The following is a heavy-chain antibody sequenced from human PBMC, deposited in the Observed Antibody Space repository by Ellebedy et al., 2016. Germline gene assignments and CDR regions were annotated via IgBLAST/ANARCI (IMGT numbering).Heavy chain of an antibody. D-gene: IGHD1-26*01. CDR3: VTHTGTYEGPFDY. Sequence: GGSLRLSXTASGFTFINYAMSWVRQAPGKGLEWVSTISGSAGSTYSADSVKGRFTLSRDNSKNTLNLQMNSLRADDTAIYYCVTHTGTYEGPFDYWGQGSLVTDSS. J-gene: IGHJ4*02. V-gene: IGHV3-23*01. CDR1: GFTFINYA. CDR2: ISGSAGST.